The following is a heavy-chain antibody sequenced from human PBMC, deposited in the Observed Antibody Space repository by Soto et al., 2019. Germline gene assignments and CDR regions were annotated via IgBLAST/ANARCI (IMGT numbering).Heavy chain of an antibody. CDR3: TRLLVGATTVDY. CDR2: IRSKANSYAT. CDR1: GFTFSGSA. D-gene: IGHD1-26*01. Sequence: EVQLVESGGGLVQPGGSLKLSCAASGFTFSGSAMHWVRQASGKGLEWVGRIRSKANSYATAYAASVKGRFTISRDDSKNTAYLQMNSLKTEDTAVYYCTRLLVGATTVDYWGQGTLVTVSS. J-gene: IGHJ4*02. V-gene: IGHV3-73*02.